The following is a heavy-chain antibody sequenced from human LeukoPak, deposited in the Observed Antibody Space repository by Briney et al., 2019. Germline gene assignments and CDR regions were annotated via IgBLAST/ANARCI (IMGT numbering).Heavy chain of an antibody. D-gene: IGHD3-9*01. J-gene: IGHJ6*02. CDR3: ARDARYNIDV. CDR2: IISDGTSA. V-gene: IGHV3-74*01. Sequence: GGSLRLSCAASGFTFSSNTMNWVRQAPGRGLVWVSRIISDGTSATYADSVKGRFTMSRDNAKNTLYLEMNSLRADDTAVYYCARDARYNIDVWGQGTTVTVSS. CDR1: GFTFSSNT.